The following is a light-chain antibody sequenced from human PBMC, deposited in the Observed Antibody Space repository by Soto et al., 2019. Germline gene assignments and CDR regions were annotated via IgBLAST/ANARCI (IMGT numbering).Light chain of an antibody. CDR2: GAS. J-gene: IGKJ5*01. V-gene: IGKV3-11*01. Sequence: EMVMTQSPAILSVSPGESATLSCRASQSVNSNYLAWYQQHPGQPPRPLIYGASTRATGIPARFSGSGSGTEFTLTISSLEPEDFAVYYCQQRSNWPPTFGQGTRLEI. CDR3: QQRSNWPPT. CDR1: QSVNSNY.